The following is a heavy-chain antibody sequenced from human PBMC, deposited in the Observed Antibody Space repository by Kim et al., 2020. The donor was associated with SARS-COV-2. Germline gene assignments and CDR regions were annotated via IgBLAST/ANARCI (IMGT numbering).Heavy chain of an antibody. D-gene: IGHD1-26*01. Sequence: YAQKFQGRVTMTRDTSTSTVYMELSSLRSEDTAVNYCARDRAGATSLFDYWGQGTLVTVFS. CDR3: ARDRAGATSLFDY. J-gene: IGHJ4*02. V-gene: IGHV1-46*01.